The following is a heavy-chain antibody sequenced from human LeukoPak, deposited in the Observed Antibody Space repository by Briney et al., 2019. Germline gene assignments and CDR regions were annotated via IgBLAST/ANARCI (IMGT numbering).Heavy chain of an antibody. CDR2: IYPGDSHT. D-gene: IGHD4-11*01. CDR3: ARQSSNGDFDY. J-gene: IGHJ4*02. V-gene: IGHV5-51*01. CDR1: GYTFSTYW. Sequence: GESLKISCKGSGYTFSTYWNGWVRQMPGKGLEWMGIIYPGDSHTRNSPSFQGQVTISADKSMSTAYLQWSSLKASDTAMYYCARQSSNGDFDYWGQGTLVTVSS.